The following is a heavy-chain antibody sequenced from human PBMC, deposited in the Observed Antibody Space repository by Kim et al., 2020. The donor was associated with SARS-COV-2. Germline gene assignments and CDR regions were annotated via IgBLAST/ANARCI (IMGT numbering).Heavy chain of an antibody. D-gene: IGHD3-22*01. V-gene: IGHV3-30*04. CDR2: ISYDGSNK. J-gene: IGHJ4*02. CDR1: GFTFSSYA. Sequence: GGSLRLSCAASGFTFSSYAMHWVRQAPGKGLEWVAVISYDGSNKYYADSVKGRFTISRDNSKNTLYLQMNSLRAEDTAVYYCARDTYDSSGYCSYWGQGT. CDR3: ARDTYDSSGYCSY.